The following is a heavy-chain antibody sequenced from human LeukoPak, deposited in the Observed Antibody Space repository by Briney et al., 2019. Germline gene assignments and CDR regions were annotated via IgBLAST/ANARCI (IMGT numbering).Heavy chain of an antibody. CDR2: IYYSGST. CDR3: ARDPYYYDSSGYYPAAFDI. D-gene: IGHD3-22*01. CDR1: GGSITSYY. J-gene: IGHJ3*02. Sequence: SETLSLTCTVSGGSITSYYWSWIRLPPGKGLEWIGYIYYSGSTNYNPSLKSRVTISVDTSKNQFSLKLSSVTAADTAVYYCARDPYYYDSSGYYPAAFDIWGQGTMVTVSS. V-gene: IGHV4-59*01.